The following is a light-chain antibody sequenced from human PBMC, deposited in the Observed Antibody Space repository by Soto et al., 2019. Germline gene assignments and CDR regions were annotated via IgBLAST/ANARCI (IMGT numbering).Light chain of an antibody. CDR2: DVN. J-gene: IGLJ2*01. CDR3: SSYTSSSTRVV. V-gene: IGLV2-14*01. Sequence: QSALTQPASVSGSPGQSITISCTGTSSDVGRYNYVSWYQQHPGKAPKLMIYDVNNRPSGVSNRFSGSKSGNTASLTISGLQADDEADYYSSSYTSSSTRVVFGGGTKLTVL. CDR1: SSDVGRYNY.